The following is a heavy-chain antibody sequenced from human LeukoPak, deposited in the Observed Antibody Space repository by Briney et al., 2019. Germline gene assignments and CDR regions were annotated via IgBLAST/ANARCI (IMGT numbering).Heavy chain of an antibody. D-gene: IGHD5-18*01. CDR3: AREPALYSYGYAGVDY. CDR1: GYTFTTYG. J-gene: IGHJ4*02. CDR2: ISTYNGST. Sequence: ASVKVSCRSSGYTFTTYGITWVRQAPGQGLEWMGWISTYNGSTNYAQKLQGRVTMTTDTSTSTAYMELRSLRSDDTAMYYCAREPALYSYGYAGVDYWGQGTLVTVSS. V-gene: IGHV1-18*01.